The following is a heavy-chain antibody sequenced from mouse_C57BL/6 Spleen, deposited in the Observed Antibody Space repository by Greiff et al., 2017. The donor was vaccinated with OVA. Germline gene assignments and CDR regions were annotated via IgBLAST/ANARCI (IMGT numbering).Heavy chain of an antibody. CDR2: ISSGSSTI. Sequence: EVKLEASGGGLVKPGGSLKLSCAASGFTFSDYGMHWVRQAPEKGLEWVAYISSGSSTIYYADTVKGRFTIYRDNAKNTLFLQMSSLRSEDTAMYYCAIYGSSCYFDVWGTGPTVTVSS. CDR1: GFTFSDYG. D-gene: IGHD1-1*01. CDR3: AIYGSSCYFDV. V-gene: IGHV5-17*01. J-gene: IGHJ1*03.